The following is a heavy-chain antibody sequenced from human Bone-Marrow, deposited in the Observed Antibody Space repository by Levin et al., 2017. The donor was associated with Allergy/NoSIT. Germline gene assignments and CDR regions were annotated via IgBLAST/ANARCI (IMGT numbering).Heavy chain of an antibody. V-gene: IGHV4-34*01. CDR2: INHSGST. Sequence: SQTLSLTCAVYGGSFSDYYWTWIRQPPGKGLEWIGEINHSGSTKYNPSLKSRVTMSLDTSKNQFSLNLSSVTAADAAVYFCARGRRSDWYNGYYFDHWGQGTLVTVSS. CDR3: ARGRRSDWYNGYYFDH. CDR1: GGSFSDYY. D-gene: IGHD6-19*01. J-gene: IGHJ4*02.